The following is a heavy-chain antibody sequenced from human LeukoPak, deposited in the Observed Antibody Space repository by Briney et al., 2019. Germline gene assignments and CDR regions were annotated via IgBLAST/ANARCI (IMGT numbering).Heavy chain of an antibody. V-gene: IGHV4-39*01. D-gene: IGHD2-2*01. CDR2: LYYSGST. Sequence: PLETLSLTCTVSGGSISSSSYYWGWIRQPPGKGLEWIGSLYYSGSTYYNPSLKSRVTISVDTSKNQFSLKLSSVTAADTAVYYCAIGATTVVTSFDYWGQGTLVTVSS. CDR1: GGSISSSSYY. CDR3: AIGATTVVTSFDY. J-gene: IGHJ4*02.